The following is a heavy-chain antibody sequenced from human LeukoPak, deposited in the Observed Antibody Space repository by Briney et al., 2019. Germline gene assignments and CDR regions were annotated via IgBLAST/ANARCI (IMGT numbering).Heavy chain of an antibody. CDR1: GFTFSSYG. D-gene: IGHD3-10*01. V-gene: IGHV3-30*03. Sequence: GGSLRLSCAASGFTFSSYGMPWVRQAPGKGLEWVAVISYDGSNKYYADSVKGRFTISRDNSKNTLYLQMNSLRAEDTAVYYCARRLLSITMVRGVIGAFDIWGQGTMVTVSS. CDR3: ARRLLSITMVRGVIGAFDI. CDR2: ISYDGSNK. J-gene: IGHJ3*02.